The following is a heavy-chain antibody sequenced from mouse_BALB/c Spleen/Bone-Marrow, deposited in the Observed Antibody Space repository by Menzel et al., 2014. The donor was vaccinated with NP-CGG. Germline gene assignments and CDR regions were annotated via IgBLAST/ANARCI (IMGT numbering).Heavy chain of an antibody. Sequence: EVQLQQSGAELVKPGASVRLSCTASGFNIKDTYMHWVKQRPEQGLEWIGRIDPADDNTKYDPKFQGKATIAADTSSNTAYLQLSSLTSEDTAVYYCAGDGAYWGQGTLVTVSA. CDR1: GFNIKDTY. V-gene: IGHV14-3*02. J-gene: IGHJ3*01. CDR3: AGDGAY. D-gene: IGHD3-3*01. CDR2: IDPADDNT.